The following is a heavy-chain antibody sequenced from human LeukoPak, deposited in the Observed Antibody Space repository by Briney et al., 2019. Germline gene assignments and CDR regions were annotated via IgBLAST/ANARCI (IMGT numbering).Heavy chain of an antibody. CDR1: GFTFDDYA. D-gene: IGHD6-13*01. Sequence: SGGSLRLSCAASGFTFDDYAMHWIRQAPGKGLEWVSLISWDGGSTYYADSVKGRFTFSRDNSKNSLYLQMNSLRAEDTALYYCAKDGNIAGVDYYYYYMDVWGKGTTVSVS. V-gene: IGHV3-43D*03. J-gene: IGHJ6*03. CDR3: AKDGNIAGVDYYYYYMDV. CDR2: ISWDGGST.